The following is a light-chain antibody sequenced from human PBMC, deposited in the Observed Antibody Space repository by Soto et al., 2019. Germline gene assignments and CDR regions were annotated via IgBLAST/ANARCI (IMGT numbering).Light chain of an antibody. CDR3: QQYLNWPWT. Sequence: EIVMTQSPPTLSVSPGEGVTLSCKASQSISNYLAWYQHKPGQAPRLLITGASIRATGFPARFSGSGSGEAFTLTISSVQSEDFAVYYCQQYLNWPWTFGQGTKVEIK. J-gene: IGKJ1*01. CDR1: QSISNY. V-gene: IGKV3-15*01. CDR2: GAS.